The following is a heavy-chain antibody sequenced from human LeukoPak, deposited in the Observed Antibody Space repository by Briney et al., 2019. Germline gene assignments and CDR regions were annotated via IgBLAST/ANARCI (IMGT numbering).Heavy chain of an antibody. Sequence: SETLSLTCAVYGGSFSGYYWSWIRQPPGKGLEWIGEINHSGSTNYNPSLKSRVTISVDTSKNQFSLKLSSVTAADTAVYYCARHKYYYGSGSYYNRRTPIDYWGQGTLVTVSS. D-gene: IGHD3-10*01. CDR2: INHSGST. CDR3: ARHKYYYGSGSYYNRRTPIDY. CDR1: GGSFSGYY. V-gene: IGHV4-34*01. J-gene: IGHJ4*02.